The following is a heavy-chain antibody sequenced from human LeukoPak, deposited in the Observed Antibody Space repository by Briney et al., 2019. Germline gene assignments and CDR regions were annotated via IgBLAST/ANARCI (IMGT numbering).Heavy chain of an antibody. CDR1: GDTLTESS. Sequence: ASVKVSCKVSGDTLTESSTLWVRQAPGKGLEWMGGFEPEDGEAIYAQRFQGRLTLTEDTSTDTAYMELSSLTSQDTAVYFCAADLGQLLSYWGQGTLVTVSS. J-gene: IGHJ4*02. V-gene: IGHV1-24*01. CDR2: FEPEDGEA. CDR3: AADLGQLLSY. D-gene: IGHD6-13*01.